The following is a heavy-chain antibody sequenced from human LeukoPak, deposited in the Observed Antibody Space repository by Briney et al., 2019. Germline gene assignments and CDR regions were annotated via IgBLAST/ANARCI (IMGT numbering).Heavy chain of an antibody. CDR2: VHLDGRT. CDR3: AREGGFYRPLDY. D-gene: IGHD3-3*01. J-gene: IGHJ4*02. CDR1: GFTFSSYSM. Sequence: GSLRLSCAASGFTFSSYSMNWVRQAPGKGLEWIGEVHLDGRTNYNPSLTGRLTLSVDLYENHISLKLTSVTAADTAVYYCAREGGFYRPLDYLGQGTLVTVSS. V-gene: IGHV4-4*02.